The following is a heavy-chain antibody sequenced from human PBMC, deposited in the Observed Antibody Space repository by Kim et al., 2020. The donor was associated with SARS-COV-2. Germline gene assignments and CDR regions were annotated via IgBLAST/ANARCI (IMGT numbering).Heavy chain of an antibody. D-gene: IGHD3-9*01. CDR3: ARLAPAHYDILTGYLYYYGMDV. CDR2: IYYSGST. V-gene: IGHV4-59*08. J-gene: IGHJ6*02. Sequence: SETLSLTCTVSGGSISSYYWSWIRQPPGKGLEWIGYIYYSGSTNYNPSLKSRVTISVDTSKNQLSLKLSSVTAADTAVYYCARLAPAHYDILTGYLYYYGMDVWGQGTTVTVSS. CDR1: GGSISSYY.